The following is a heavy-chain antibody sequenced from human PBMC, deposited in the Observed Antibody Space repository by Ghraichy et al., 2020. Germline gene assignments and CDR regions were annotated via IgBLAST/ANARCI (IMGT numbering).Heavy chain of an antibody. CDR3: TRAHISVITVDY. J-gene: IGHJ4*02. CDR1: GYTFTSYT. Sequence: ASVKVSCKASGYTFTSYTISWVRQAPGQGLAWMGCISAYNGNTNYAEKFQGRVTMTTDTSTTTAYMELRSLRSDDTAVYYCTRAHISVITVDYWGQGTLVTVSS. V-gene: IGHV1-18*01. CDR2: ISAYNGNT. D-gene: IGHD2-21*01.